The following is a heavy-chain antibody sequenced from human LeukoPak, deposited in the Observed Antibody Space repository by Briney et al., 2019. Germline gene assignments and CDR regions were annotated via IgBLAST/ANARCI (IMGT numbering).Heavy chain of an antibody. CDR2: ISSSGSTI. Sequence: GGSLRLSCAASGFTFSDYYMSWIRQAPGKGLEWVSYISSSGSTIYYADSVKGRFTISRDNAKNSLYLQMNSLRAEDTAVYYCASLAVAEYYFDYWGQGTLVTVSS. J-gene: IGHJ4*02. CDR1: GFTFSDYY. V-gene: IGHV3-11*04. D-gene: IGHD6-19*01. CDR3: ASLAVAEYYFDY.